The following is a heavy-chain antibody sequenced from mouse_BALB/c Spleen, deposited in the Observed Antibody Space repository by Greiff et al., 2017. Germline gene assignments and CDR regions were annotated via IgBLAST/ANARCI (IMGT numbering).Heavy chain of an antibody. J-gene: IGHJ1*01. CDR1: GYSITSGYY. V-gene: IGHV3-6*02. CDR2: ISYDGSN. CDR3: ARGYYWYFDV. Sequence: EVQRVESGPGLVKPSQSLSLTCSVTGYSITSGYYWNWIRQFPGNKLEWMGYISYDGSNNYNPSLKNRISITRDTSKNQFFLKLNSVTTEDTATYYCARGYYWYFDVWGAGTTVTVSS.